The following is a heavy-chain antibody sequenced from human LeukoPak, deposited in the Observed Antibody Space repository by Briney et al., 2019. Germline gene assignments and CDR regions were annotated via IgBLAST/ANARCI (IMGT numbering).Heavy chain of an antibody. CDR3: ARTGYSSSWYVPLFDY. CDR1: GGSISSSSYY. CDR2: IYYSGST. Sequence: SETLSHTCTASGGSISSSSYYWGWIRQPPGKGLEWIGSIYYSGSTYYNPSLKSRVTISVDTSKNQFSLKLSSVTAADTAVYYCARTGYSSSWYVPLFDYWGQGTLVTVSS. D-gene: IGHD6-13*01. V-gene: IGHV4-39*01. J-gene: IGHJ4*02.